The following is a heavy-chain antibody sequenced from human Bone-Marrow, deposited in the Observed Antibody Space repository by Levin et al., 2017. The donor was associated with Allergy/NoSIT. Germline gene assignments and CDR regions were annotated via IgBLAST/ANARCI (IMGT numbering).Heavy chain of an antibody. Sequence: LSLTCAASGFTFSSYSMNWVRQAPGKGLEWVSSISSSSNYIYYADSVKGRFTISRDNAKNSLYLQMNSLGAEDTAVYYCARVETHYDFWSGYSTKYYFDYWGQGTLVTVSS. D-gene: IGHD3-3*01. CDR2: ISSSSNYI. CDR1: GFTFSSYS. CDR3: ARVETHYDFWSGYSTKYYFDY. V-gene: IGHV3-21*01. J-gene: IGHJ4*02.